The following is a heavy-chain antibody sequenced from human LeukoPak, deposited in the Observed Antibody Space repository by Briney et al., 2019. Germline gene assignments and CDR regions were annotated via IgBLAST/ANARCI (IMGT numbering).Heavy chain of an antibody. Sequence: PGRSLRLSCAASGFTFSSYGMHWVRQAPGKGLEWVAVIWYGGSNKYYADSVKGRFTISRDNSKNTLYLQMNSLRAEDTAVYYCARELSTYYYDSSGYHDYWGQGTLVTVSS. J-gene: IGHJ4*02. D-gene: IGHD3-22*01. V-gene: IGHV3-33*08. CDR3: ARELSTYYYDSSGYHDY. CDR1: GFTFSSYG. CDR2: IWYGGSNK.